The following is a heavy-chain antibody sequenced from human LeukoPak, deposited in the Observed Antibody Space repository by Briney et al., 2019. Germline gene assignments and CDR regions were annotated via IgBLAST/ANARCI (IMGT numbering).Heavy chain of an antibody. CDR1: GGSFSSEA. V-gene: IGHV1-69*05. D-gene: IGHD2-15*01. J-gene: IGHJ4*02. Sequence: SVKDSFKACGGSFSSEAISWVRQAPGQGLEWMGGIIPIFGTANNAQKFQGRVTITTDESTTTAYMEVSSLRSEDTAVYYCGRKAGDCGGGSCYSIDYWGQGTLVTVSS. CDR3: GRKAGDCGGGSCYSIDY. CDR2: IIPIFGTA.